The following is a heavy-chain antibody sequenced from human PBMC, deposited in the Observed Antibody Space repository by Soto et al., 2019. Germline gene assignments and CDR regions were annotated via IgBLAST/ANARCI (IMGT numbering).Heavy chain of an antibody. CDR3: AKDLRVNCGGDCYYFQH. V-gene: IGHV3-23*01. CDR2: ISGSGGST. J-gene: IGHJ1*01. D-gene: IGHD2-21*02. Sequence: GGSLRLSCAASGFTFSSYAMSWVRQAPGKGLEWVSAISGSGGSTYCADSVKGRFTISRDNSKNTLYLQMNSLRAEDTAVYYWAKDLRVNCGGDCYYFQHWGQGTLVTVSS. CDR1: GFTFSSYA.